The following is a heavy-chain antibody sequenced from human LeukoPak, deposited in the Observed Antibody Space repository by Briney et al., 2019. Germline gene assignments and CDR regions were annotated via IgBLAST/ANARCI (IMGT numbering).Heavy chain of an antibody. CDR2: IKQDGSEK. D-gene: IGHD3-10*01. J-gene: IGHJ5*02. CDR3: ARGPITMVRGVPAA. Sequence: PGGSLRLSCAASGFTFSSYWMSWVRQAPGKGLEWVANIKQDGSEKYYVDSVKGRLTISRDNAKNSLYLQMNSLRAEDTAVYYCARGPITMVRGVPAAWGQGTLVTVSS. V-gene: IGHV3-7*03. CDR1: GFTFSSYW.